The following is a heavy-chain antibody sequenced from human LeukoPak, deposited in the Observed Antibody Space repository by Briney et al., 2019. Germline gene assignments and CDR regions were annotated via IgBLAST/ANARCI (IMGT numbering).Heavy chain of an antibody. CDR2: IYYSGST. J-gene: IGHJ5*02. Sequence: PSETLSLTCTVSGGSISSYYWSWIRQPPGKGLEWIGYIYYSGSTNYNPSLRSRVTISVDTSKNQFSLKLSSVTAADTAVYYCASSGSVGAVAGTAWGQGTLVTVSS. D-gene: IGHD6-19*01. CDR3: ASSGSVGAVAGTA. V-gene: IGHV4-59*01. CDR1: GGSISSYY.